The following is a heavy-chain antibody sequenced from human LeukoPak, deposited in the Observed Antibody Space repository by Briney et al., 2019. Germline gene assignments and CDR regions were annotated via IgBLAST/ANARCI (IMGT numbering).Heavy chain of an antibody. V-gene: IGHV1-69*13. CDR1: GGTFSSYA. D-gene: IGHD3-3*01. CDR3: ARESLYYDFWSGYYAGRPIGYFDY. J-gene: IGHJ4*02. CDR2: IIPIFGTA. Sequence: TVKVSCKASGGTFSSYAISWVRQAPGQGLEWMGGIIPIFGTANYAQKFQGRVTITADESTSTAYMELSSLRSEDTAVYYCARESLYYDFWSGYYAGRPIGYFDYWGQGTLVTVSS.